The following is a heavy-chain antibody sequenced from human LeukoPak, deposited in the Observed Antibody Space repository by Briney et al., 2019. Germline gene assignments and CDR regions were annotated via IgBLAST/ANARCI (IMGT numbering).Heavy chain of an antibody. CDR1: GGSISDYY. Sequence: PSETLSLTCTVSGGSISDYYWSWIRQHPGKGLEWIAYIYDSGSTYYNPSLKSRVNISLDMSEDQFSLKLSSVTAADTAVYYCATCPYSSGGCLFDSWGQGTLVTVSS. J-gene: IGHJ4*02. CDR2: IYDSGST. CDR3: ATCPYSSGGCLFDS. V-gene: IGHV4-59*06. D-gene: IGHD6-25*01.